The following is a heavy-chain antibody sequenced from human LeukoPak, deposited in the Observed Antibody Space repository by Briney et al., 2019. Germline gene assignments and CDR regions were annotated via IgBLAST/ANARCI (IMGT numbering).Heavy chain of an antibody. J-gene: IGHJ4*02. D-gene: IGHD3-22*01. CDR2: IYTSGST. CDR3: ARDGYYDPADY. CDR1: SGSISSGSYY. Sequence: SETLSLTCTISSGSISSGSYYWSWIRQPAGKGLEWIGRIYTSGSTNYNPSLKSRVTMSVDTSKNQFSLKLSSVTAADTAVYYCARDGYYDPADYWGQGTLVTVSS. V-gene: IGHV4-61*02.